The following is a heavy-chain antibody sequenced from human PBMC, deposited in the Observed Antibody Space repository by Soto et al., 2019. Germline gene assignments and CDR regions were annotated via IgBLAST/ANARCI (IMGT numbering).Heavy chain of an antibody. CDR2: IRQDGGAQ. J-gene: IGHJ4*02. V-gene: IGHV3-7*03. CDR1: GFTFTTYW. Sequence: GSLRLSCVASGFTFTTYWMSWVRQAPGKGLEWVANIRQDGGAQYYVDSVKGRFTISRDNAKNSVYLQMDSLRAEDTAVYYCVRGGHGSGSYLGSYWGQGMLVTVSS. D-gene: IGHD3-10*01. CDR3: VRGGHGSGSYLGSY.